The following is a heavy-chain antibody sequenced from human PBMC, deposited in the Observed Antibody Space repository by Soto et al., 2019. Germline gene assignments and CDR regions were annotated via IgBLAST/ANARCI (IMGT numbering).Heavy chain of an antibody. CDR3: ARVHKYCSSTRCQDYYYYMDV. J-gene: IGHJ6*03. Sequence: SETLSLTCAVYGGSFSGYYWSWIRQPPGKGLEWIGEINHSGSTNYNPSLKSRVTISVDTSKNQFSLKLSSVTAADTAVYYCARVHKYCSSTRCQDYYYYMDVWGKGTTGTVSS. CDR2: INHSGST. D-gene: IGHD2-2*01. V-gene: IGHV4-34*01. CDR1: GGSFSGYY.